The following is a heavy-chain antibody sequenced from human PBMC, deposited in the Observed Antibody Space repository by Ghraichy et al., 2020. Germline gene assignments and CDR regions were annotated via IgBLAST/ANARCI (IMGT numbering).Heavy chain of an antibody. V-gene: IGHV3-30*03. CDR3: ARWDGGRSFDY. Sequence: SCAASGLTLSRYGMHWVRQAPGKGLEWVAYISNDGSKTNHADSVKGRFIISRDNTKNTLYLQMNSLRDEDTAVYYCARWDGGRSFDYWGQGTLVTVSS. J-gene: IGHJ4*02. D-gene: IGHD3-16*01. CDR1: GLTLSRYG. CDR2: ISNDGSKT.